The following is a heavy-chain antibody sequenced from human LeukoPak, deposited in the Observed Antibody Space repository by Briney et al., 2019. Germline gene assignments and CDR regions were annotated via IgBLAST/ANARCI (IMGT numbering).Heavy chain of an antibody. CDR1: GFTVSSNY. V-gene: IGHV3-66*02. CDR3: TRDSWYSDSSGC. D-gene: IGHD6-6*01. Sequence: PGGSLRLSCAASGFTVSSNYMSWVRQAPGKGLEWVSVIYAGHSTYYADSVKGRFTISRDSSKNTLYLQMNSLRPEDTAVYHCTRDSWYSDSSGCWGQGTLVTVSS. CDR2: IYAGHST. J-gene: IGHJ4*02.